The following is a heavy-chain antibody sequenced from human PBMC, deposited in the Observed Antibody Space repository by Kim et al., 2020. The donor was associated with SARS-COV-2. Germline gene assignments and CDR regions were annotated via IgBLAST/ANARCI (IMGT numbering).Heavy chain of an antibody. CDR1: GGTFSSYA. Sequence: SVKVSCKASGGTFSSYAISWVRQAPGQGLEWMGGIIPIFGTANYAQKFQGRVTITADESTSTAYMELSSLRSEDTAVNYCARVGLDYYNSSGYYDYWGQGTLVNVSS. D-gene: IGHD3-22*01. CDR3: ARVGLDYYNSSGYYDY. J-gene: IGHJ4*02. CDR2: IIPIFGTA. V-gene: IGHV1-69*13.